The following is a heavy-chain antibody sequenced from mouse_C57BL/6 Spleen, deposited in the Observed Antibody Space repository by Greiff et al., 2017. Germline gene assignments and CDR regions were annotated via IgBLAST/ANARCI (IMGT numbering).Heavy chain of an antibody. V-gene: IGHV1-81*01. CDR3: ALRAMDY. Sequence: VQLVESGAELARPGASVKLSCTASGYTFTSYGISWVKQRTGQGLEWIGEIYPRSGNTYYNEKFKGKATLTADKSSSTAYMELRSLTSEDSAVYFCALRAMDYWGQGTSVTVAS. CDR2: IYPRSGNT. CDR1: GYTFTSYG. J-gene: IGHJ4*01.